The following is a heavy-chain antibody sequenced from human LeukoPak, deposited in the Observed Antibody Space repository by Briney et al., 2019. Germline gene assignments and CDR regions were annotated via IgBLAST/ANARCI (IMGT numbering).Heavy chain of an antibody. Sequence: GESLKISCKGSGYSFTSYWIGWVRQMPGKGLEWMGIIYPGDSDTRYSPSFQGQVTISADKSISTAYLQWSSLKASDTAMYYCASASRHCSVGACFDFWGQGTLVTVSS. J-gene: IGHJ5*01. V-gene: IGHV5-51*01. CDR1: GYSFTSYW. CDR3: ASASRHCSVGACFDF. CDR2: IYPGDSDT. D-gene: IGHD2-15*01.